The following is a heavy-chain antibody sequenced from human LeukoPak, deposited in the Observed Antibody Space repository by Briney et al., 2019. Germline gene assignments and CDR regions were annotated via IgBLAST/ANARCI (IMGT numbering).Heavy chain of an antibody. D-gene: IGHD1-26*01. CDR3: SREVVSVGVTGYFDY. CDR2: IIPMLCSA. CDR1: GDTLSSYT. J-gene: IGHJ4*02. Sequence: ASVKVSCEASGDTLSSYTISWVRQAPGQGLEWMGRIIPMLCSASYAQKFRGRVTITADESASTAYMELSSLRSENTAVYYCSREVVSVGVTGYFDYWGQGDLVTVSS. V-gene: IGHV1-69*13.